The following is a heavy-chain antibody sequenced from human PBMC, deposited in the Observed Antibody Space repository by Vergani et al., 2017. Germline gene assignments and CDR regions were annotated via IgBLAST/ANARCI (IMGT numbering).Heavy chain of an antibody. D-gene: IGHD6-19*01. CDR3: ARHSXMEWLVKLGWFDP. CDR2: INYSGST. V-gene: IGHV4-39*01. CDR1: GASIRSSNYY. J-gene: IGHJ5*02. Sequence: QLQLQESGPGLVKPSATLSLTCSVSGASIRSSNYYWGWIRQPPGKGLEWIASINYSGSTYYNPSLKSRVTISVDTSKNQFSLKLSSVTAADTAVYFCARHSXMEWLVKLGWFDPWGQGILVTVSS.